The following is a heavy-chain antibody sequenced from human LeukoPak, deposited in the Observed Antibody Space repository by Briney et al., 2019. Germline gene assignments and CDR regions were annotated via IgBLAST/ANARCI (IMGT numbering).Heavy chain of an antibody. V-gene: IGHV1-2*02. D-gene: IGHD3-3*01. CDR3: ARGPSFDFGVVIIYYFDY. J-gene: IGHJ4*02. Sequence: GASVKVSCKASGYTFTGYYMHWVQQAPGQGLEWMGWINPNSGGTNYAQKFQGRVTMTRDTSISTAYMELSRLRSDDTAVYYCARGPSFDFGVVIIYYFDYWGQGTLVTVSS. CDR2: INPNSGGT. CDR1: GYTFTGYY.